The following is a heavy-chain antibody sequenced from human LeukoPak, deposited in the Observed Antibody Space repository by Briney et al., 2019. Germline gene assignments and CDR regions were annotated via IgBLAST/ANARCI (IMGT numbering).Heavy chain of an antibody. D-gene: IGHD2-2*01. J-gene: IGHJ4*02. Sequence: ASVKVSCKASGGTFSIYAISWVRQAPGQGLEWMGGIIPIFGTANYAQKFQGRVTITADESTSTAYMELGSLRSEATAVYYCAMSVGYCSSTTCWYYFDYWGQGTLVTVPS. CDR3: AMSVGYCSSTTCWYYFDY. V-gene: IGHV1-69*01. CDR1: GGTFSIYA. CDR2: IIPIFGTA.